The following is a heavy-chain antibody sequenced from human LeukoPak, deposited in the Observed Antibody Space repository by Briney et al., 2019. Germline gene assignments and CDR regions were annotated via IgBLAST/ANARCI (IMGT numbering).Heavy chain of an antibody. CDR3: AKRGMTTVTSPPYRGSCMDV. J-gene: IGHJ6*03. CDR1: GFTLSSYG. V-gene: IGHV3-30*02. Sequence: PGGSLRLSCAASGFTLSSYGMHWVRQAPGKGLEWVAFIRYDGSNKYYADSVKGRFTISRYNSKNTLYLQMNSLRAEDTAVYYCAKRGMTTVTSPPYRGSCMDVWGKGTTVTVSS. D-gene: IGHD4-11*01. CDR2: IRYDGSNK.